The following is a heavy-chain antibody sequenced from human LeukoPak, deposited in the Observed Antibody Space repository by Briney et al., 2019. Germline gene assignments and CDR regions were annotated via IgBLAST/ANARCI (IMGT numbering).Heavy chain of an antibody. CDR3: ARAASYGAYSDY. CDR1: XGTFSSYG. CDR2: IIPIFGTA. D-gene: IGHD4-17*01. Sequence: CKASXGTFSSYGISWVRQAPGQGLELMGRIIPIFGTANYAQKFQARVTITTDESTSTAYMELSSLRFEDTAVYYCARAASYGAYSDYWGQGTLVTVSS. V-gene: IGHV1-69*05. J-gene: IGHJ4*02.